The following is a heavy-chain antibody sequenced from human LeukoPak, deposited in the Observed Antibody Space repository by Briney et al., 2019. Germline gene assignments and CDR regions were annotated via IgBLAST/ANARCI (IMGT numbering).Heavy chain of an antibody. CDR1: GGSISSGDYY. CDR3: ARASFAPGGGDY. CDR2: ISYSGST. Sequence: SQTLSLTCTVSGGSISSGDYYWSWIRQPPGKGLEWIGYISYSGSTYYNPSLKSRVTISVDTSKNQFSLKLSSVTAADTAVYYCARASFAPGGGDYWGQGTLVTVSS. V-gene: IGHV4-30-4*08. J-gene: IGHJ4*02. D-gene: IGHD3-10*01.